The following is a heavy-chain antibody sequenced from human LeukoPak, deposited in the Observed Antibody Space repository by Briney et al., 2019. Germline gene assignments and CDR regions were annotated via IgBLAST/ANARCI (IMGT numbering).Heavy chain of an antibody. V-gene: IGHV4-61*01. CDR2: MYYSGST. Sequence: SETLSLTCTVSGGSVSSGSYYWSWIRQPPGKGLEWIGYMYYSGSTNYNPSLKSRVTISVDTSRNQFSLKLSSVTAADTAVYYCARFGGYYFDYWGQGTLVTVSS. D-gene: IGHD3-10*01. J-gene: IGHJ4*02. CDR1: GGSVSSGSYY. CDR3: ARFGGYYFDY.